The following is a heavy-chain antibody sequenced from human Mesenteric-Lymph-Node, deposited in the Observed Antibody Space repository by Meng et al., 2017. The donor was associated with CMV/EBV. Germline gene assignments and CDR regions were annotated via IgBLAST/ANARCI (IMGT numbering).Heavy chain of an antibody. CDR2: IRSKANSYAT. V-gene: IGHV3-73*01. CDR1: GFTFSGSA. Sequence: GESLKISCAASGFTFSGSAMHWVRQASGKGLEWVGRIRSKANSYATAYAASVKGRFTISRDDSKNTAYLQMNSLKTEDTAVYYCTGYSSPMRGQGTLVTVSS. D-gene: IGHD3-22*01. CDR3: TGYSSPM. J-gene: IGHJ4*02.